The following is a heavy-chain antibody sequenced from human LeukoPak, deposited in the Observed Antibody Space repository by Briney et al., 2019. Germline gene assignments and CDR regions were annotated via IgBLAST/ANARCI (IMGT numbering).Heavy chain of an antibody. J-gene: IGHJ6*02. Sequence: SETLSLTCTVSGGSISSYYWSWIRQPPGKGLEWIGYIYYSGSTNYNPSLKSRVTISVDTSKNQFSLKLSSVTAADTAVYYCARESSSYDFWSGYPGVYGMDVWGQGTTVTVSS. CDR1: GGSISSYY. V-gene: IGHV4-59*01. CDR2: IYYSGST. CDR3: ARESSSYDFWSGYPGVYGMDV. D-gene: IGHD3-3*01.